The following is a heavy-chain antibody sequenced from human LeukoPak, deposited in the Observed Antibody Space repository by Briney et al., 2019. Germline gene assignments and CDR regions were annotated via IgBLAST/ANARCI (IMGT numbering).Heavy chain of an antibody. CDR2: INHSGST. CDR1: GGSFSGYY. Sequence: SETLSLTCAVYGGSFSGYYWSWIRQPPGKGLEWIGEINHSGSTNYNPSLKSRVTISVDTSKNQFSLKLSSVTAADTAVYYCARDDYYGSGSYYIWGQGTLVTVSS. CDR3: ARDDYYGSGSYYI. V-gene: IGHV4-34*01. J-gene: IGHJ4*02. D-gene: IGHD3-10*01.